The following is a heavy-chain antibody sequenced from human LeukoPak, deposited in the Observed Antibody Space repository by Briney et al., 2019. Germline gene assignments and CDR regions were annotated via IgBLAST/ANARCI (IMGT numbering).Heavy chain of an antibody. CDR1: GYTFTSYY. CDR2: INPSGGST. CDR3: ARWTTTYLDY. D-gene: IGHD4-11*01. V-gene: IGHV1-46*01. Sequence: ASVKVSCKASGYTFTSYYIHWVRQAPGQGLEWMGIINPSGGSTNYAQKFQGRVTMTRDTSTSTVYMELSSLRSEDSAVYYCARWTTTYLDYWGQGTRVTVSS. J-gene: IGHJ4*02.